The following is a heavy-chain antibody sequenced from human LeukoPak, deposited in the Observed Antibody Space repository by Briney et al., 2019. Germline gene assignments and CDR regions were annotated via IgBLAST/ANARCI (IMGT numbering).Heavy chain of an antibody. D-gene: IGHD3-22*01. CDR2: IYYSGST. V-gene: IGHV4-34*01. CDR3: ASASSNYYDSSGYRDY. Sequence: PSETLSLTCAVYGGSFSGYYWSWIRQPPGKGLEWIGSIYYSGSTYYNPSLKSRVTISVDTSKNQFSLKLSSVTAADTAVYYCASASSNYYDSSGYRDYWGQGTLVTVSS. CDR1: GGSFSGYY. J-gene: IGHJ4*02.